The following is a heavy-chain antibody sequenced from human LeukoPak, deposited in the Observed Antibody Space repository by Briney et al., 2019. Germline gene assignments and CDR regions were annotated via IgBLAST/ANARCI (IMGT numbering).Heavy chain of an antibody. CDR1: GFGFKTYG. CDR3: AKYGNVYQSFYMDV. V-gene: IGHV3-23*01. D-gene: IGHD5/OR15-5a*01. CDR2: TSGSGQST. Sequence: PGGSLRLSCAASGFGFKTYGMSWVRQAPGKGLEWVSGTSGSGQSTYYADSVEGRFTISRDNAKNTLYLQMNSLRAEDTAVYYCAKYGNVYQSFYMDVWGKGTTVTVSS. J-gene: IGHJ6*03.